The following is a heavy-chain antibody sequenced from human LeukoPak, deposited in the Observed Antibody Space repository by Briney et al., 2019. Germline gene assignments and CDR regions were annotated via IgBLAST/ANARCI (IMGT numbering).Heavy chain of an antibody. CDR1: GGSINIYY. J-gene: IGHJ3*02. D-gene: IGHD3-10*01. CDR3: AKSNGYGLVDI. V-gene: IGHV4-39*07. CDR2: IFYSGST. Sequence: SETLSLTCTVSGGSINIYYWGWIRQPPGKGLEWIGNIFYSGSTYYSPSLRSRVTISLDTSRNQFSLKLSSVTAADTAVYYCAKSNGYGLVDIWGQGTMVTVSS.